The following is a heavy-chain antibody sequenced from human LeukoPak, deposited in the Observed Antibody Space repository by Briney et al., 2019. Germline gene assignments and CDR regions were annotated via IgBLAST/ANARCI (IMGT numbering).Heavy chain of an antibody. V-gene: IGHV3-21*01. CDR3: AREGYSSGWYYFDY. D-gene: IGHD6-19*01. CDR2: ISSSSSYI. CDR1: GFTFSSYS. Sequence: GGSLRLSCAASGFTFSSYSMNWVRQAPGKGLEWVSSISSSSSYIYYADSVKGRFTISRDNSKNTLYLQMGSLRAEDMAVYYCAREGYSSGWYYFDYWGQGTLVTVSS. J-gene: IGHJ4*02.